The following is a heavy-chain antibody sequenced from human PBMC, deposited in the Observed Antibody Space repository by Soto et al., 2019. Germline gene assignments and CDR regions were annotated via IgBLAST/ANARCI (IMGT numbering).Heavy chain of an antibody. D-gene: IGHD2-15*01. CDR2: IGTAGDT. CDR1: GFTFSSYD. V-gene: IGHV3-13*01. Sequence: EVQLVESGGGFVQPGGSLRLSCAASGFTFSSYDMHWVRQATGTGLEWVSVIGTAGDTYYPGSVKGRFTISRENAKNSLYLQMNSLRAEDTAVYYCARDIRYCSGNSCYSGGMDVGGQGTTVTVSS. J-gene: IGHJ6*02. CDR3: ARDIRYCSGNSCYSGGMDV.